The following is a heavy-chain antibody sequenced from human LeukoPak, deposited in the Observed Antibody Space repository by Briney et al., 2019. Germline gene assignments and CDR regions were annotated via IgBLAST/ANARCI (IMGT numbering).Heavy chain of an antibody. Sequence: GGSLRLSCAASGFTFSNYAMHWVCQAPGKGLEWVAYMRSDGSTKYYADSVKGRFTISRDNSKNTLYVQMNSLRAEDTAVYYCAKGYDSSGFYLDYWGQGTLVTVSS. J-gene: IGHJ4*02. CDR2: MRSDGSTK. D-gene: IGHD3-22*01. CDR3: AKGYDSSGFYLDY. V-gene: IGHV3-30*02. CDR1: GFTFSNYA.